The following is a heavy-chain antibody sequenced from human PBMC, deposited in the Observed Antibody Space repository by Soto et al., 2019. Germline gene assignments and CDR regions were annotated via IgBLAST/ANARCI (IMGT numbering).Heavy chain of an antibody. D-gene: IGHD5-18*01. V-gene: IGHV1-69*13. CDR1: GGTFSSYA. J-gene: IGHJ4*02. CDR2: IIPIFGTA. CDR3: ASGAMVPNEPYYFDY. Sequence: SVKVSCKASGGTFSSYAISWVRQAPGQGLEWMGGIIPIFGTANYAQKFQGRVTITADESTSTAYMELSSLRSEDTAVYYCASGAMVPNEPYYFDYWGQGTLVTVSS.